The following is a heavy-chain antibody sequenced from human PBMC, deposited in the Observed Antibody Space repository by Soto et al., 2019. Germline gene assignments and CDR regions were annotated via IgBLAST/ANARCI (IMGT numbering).Heavy chain of an antibody. CDR3: ARDALRFLEWDT. V-gene: IGHV3-33*01. CDR1: GFTFSSYG. CDR2: IWYDGSNK. J-gene: IGHJ5*02. D-gene: IGHD3-3*01. Sequence: QVQLVESGGGVVQPGRSLRLSCAASGFTFSSYGMHWVRQAPGKGLEWVAVIWYDGSNKYYADSVKGRFTISRDNSKNTLYLQMNSLRAEDTAVYYCARDALRFLEWDTWGQGTLVTVSS.